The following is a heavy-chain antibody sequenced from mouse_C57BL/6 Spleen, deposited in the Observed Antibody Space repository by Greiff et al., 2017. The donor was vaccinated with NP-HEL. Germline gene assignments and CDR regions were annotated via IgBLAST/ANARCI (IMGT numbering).Heavy chain of an antibody. D-gene: IGHD1-1*01. Sequence: EVQLQQSGPELVKPGASVKISCKASGYSFTDYNMNWVKQSNGKSLEWIGVINPNYGTTSYNQKFKGKATLTVDESSSTAYMQLNSLTSEDSAVYYCARAHYYGSLYAMDYWGQGTSVTVSS. CDR3: ARAHYYGSLYAMDY. CDR2: INPNYGTT. J-gene: IGHJ4*01. CDR1: GYSFTDYN. V-gene: IGHV1-39*01.